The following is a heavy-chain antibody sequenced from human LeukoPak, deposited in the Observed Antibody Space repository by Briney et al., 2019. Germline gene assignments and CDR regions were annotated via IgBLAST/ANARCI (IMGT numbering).Heavy chain of an antibody. V-gene: IGHV1-8*03. Sequence: GASVKVSCKASGYTFTSYDINWVRQATGQGLEWMGWMNPNSGNTGYAQKFQGRVTITRNTSISTAYMELSSLRSEDTAVYYCARRGYYGSGSYYYDAFDIWGQGTMVTVSS. CDR2: MNPNSGNT. CDR3: ARRGYYGSGSYYYDAFDI. J-gene: IGHJ3*02. D-gene: IGHD3-10*01. CDR1: GYTFTSYD.